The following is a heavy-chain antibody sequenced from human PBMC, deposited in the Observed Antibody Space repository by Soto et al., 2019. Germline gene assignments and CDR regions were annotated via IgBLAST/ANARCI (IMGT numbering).Heavy chain of an antibody. V-gene: IGHV1-69*01. CDR3: ARDAPVAGRYFDWSEVLDV. Sequence: QVQLVQSGAEVKKPGSSVKVSCKASGGTFSSYAISWVRQAPGQGLEWMGGIIPIFGTANYAQKFQGRVTITADESTSTAYMELRSLRSEDTAVYYCARDAPVAGRYFDWSEVLDVWGQGTTVTVSS. J-gene: IGHJ6*02. CDR1: GGTFSSYA. D-gene: IGHD3-9*01. CDR2: IIPIFGTA.